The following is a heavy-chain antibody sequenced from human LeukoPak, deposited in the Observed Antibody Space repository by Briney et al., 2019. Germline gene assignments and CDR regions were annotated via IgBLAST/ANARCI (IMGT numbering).Heavy chain of an antibody. V-gene: IGHV3-30*18. D-gene: IGHD4-17*01. CDR1: GFTFSSYG. CDR3: ANLYGDSGLDY. CDR2: ISYDGSNK. Sequence: GRSLRLSCAASGFTFSSYGMHWVRQAPGKGLEWVAVISYDGSNKYYADSVKGRFTNSRDNSKNTLYLQMNSLRAEDTALYYCANLYGDSGLDYWGQGTLVTVSS. J-gene: IGHJ4*02.